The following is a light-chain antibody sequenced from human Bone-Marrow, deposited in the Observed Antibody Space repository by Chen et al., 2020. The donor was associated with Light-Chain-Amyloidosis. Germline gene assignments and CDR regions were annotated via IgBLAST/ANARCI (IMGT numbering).Light chain of an antibody. CDR3: QVWDRSSDRPV. V-gene: IGLV3-21*02. CDR2: DDS. Sequence: SYVLTQPSSVSVAPGQTATIACGGNNIGTTSVHWYQQTPGQAPLLVVYDDSDRPSGIPDRLAGSNSGNTATLTISRVEAEDEADYYCQVWDRSSDRPVFGGGTKLTVL. CDR1: NIGTTS. J-gene: IGLJ3*02.